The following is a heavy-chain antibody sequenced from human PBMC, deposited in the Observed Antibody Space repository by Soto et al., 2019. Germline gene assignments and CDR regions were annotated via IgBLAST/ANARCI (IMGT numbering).Heavy chain of an antibody. Sequence: QVQLVESGGGVVQPGRSLRLSCAASGFTFSSYGMHWVRQAPGKGLEWVAVISYDGSNKYYADSVKGRFTISRDNSKNTLYLQMNSRRAEDTAVYYCAKDRRPNSYYGMDVWGQGTTVTVSS. CDR3: AKDRRPNSYYGMDV. CDR2: ISYDGSNK. J-gene: IGHJ6*02. V-gene: IGHV3-30*18. CDR1: GFTFSSYG. D-gene: IGHD6-25*01.